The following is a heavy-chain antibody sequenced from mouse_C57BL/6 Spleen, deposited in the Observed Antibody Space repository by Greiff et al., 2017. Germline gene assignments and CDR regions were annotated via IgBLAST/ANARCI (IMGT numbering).Heavy chain of an antibody. D-gene: IGHD2-5*01. CDR3: AEAYYSNYEAMDY. CDR2: IDPEDGEP. Sequence: VQLQQSGAELVKPGASVKLSCTASGFNIKDYYMHWVKQRTEQGLEWIGRIDPEDGEPKYAPKFQGKATITADTSSNTAYLQLSSLTSEDTAVYYCAEAYYSNYEAMDYWGQGTSVTVSS. V-gene: IGHV14-2*01. CDR1: GFNIKDYY. J-gene: IGHJ4*01.